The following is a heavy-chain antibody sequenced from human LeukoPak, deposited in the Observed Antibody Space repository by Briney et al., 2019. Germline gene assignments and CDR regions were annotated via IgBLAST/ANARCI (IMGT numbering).Heavy chain of an antibody. CDR3: ARGLTHFYYYYYMDV. Sequence: SSETLSLTCTVSGYSISSGYYWGWIRQPPGRGLEWIGSIYHSGSTYYNPSLMSRVTISVDTSKNQFSLKLSSVTAADTAVYYCARGLTHFYYYYYMDVWGKRTTVTVSS. D-gene: IGHD4/OR15-4a*01. J-gene: IGHJ6*03. CDR2: IYHSGST. V-gene: IGHV4-38-2*02. CDR1: GYSISSGYY.